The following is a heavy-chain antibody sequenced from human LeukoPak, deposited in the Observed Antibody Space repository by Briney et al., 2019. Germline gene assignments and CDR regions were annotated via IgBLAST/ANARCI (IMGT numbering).Heavy chain of an antibody. CDR2: INPSGVST. CDR1: VYTFTSYS. D-gene: IGHD6-13*01. Sequence: ASVKVSCKASVYTFTSYSMHWVRQAPGQGLEWMGIINPSGVSTSNAQKFQGRVTMTRDTSTSTVHMELSRRRYETTAVYFCARPRIALVGLDFDFWGQGTLGTVSS. J-gene: IGHJ4*02. CDR3: ARPRIALVGLDFDF. V-gene: IGHV1-46*01.